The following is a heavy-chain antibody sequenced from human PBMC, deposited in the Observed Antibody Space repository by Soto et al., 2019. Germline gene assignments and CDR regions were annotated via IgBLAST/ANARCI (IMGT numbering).Heavy chain of an antibody. CDR2: IYYSGST. J-gene: IGHJ5*02. CDR3: AREVAVAGRWFDP. V-gene: IGHV4-59*01. CDR1: GFTFSSYA. Sequence: GSLRLSCAASGFTFSSYAMSWIRQPPGKGLEWIGYIYYSGSTNYNPSLKSRVTISVDTSKNQFSLKLSSVTAADTAVYYCAREVAVAGRWFDPWGQGTLVTVSS. D-gene: IGHD6-19*01.